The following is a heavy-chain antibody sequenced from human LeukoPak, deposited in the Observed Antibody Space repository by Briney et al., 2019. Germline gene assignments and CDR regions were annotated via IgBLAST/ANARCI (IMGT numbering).Heavy chain of an antibody. CDR3: ARGVATDY. CDR1: GYTFTSNY. CDR2: ISPSGGST. D-gene: IGHD5/OR15-5a*01. Sequence: AASVKVSCKAFGYTFTSNYMHWVRQAPGQGPEWMGVISPSGGSTTYAQKFQGRVTMTSDTSISTAYMELSSLRSEDTAVYYCARGVATDYWGQGTLVTVSS. V-gene: IGHV1-46*01. J-gene: IGHJ4*02.